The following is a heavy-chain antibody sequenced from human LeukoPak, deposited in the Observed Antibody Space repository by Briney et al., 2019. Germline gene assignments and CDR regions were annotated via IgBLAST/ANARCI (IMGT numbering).Heavy chain of an antibody. V-gene: IGHV3-11*06. CDR2: ISSSSSYT. Sequence: GGSLRLSCAASGFTFSDYYMSWIRQAPGKGLEWVSYISSSSSYTNYADSVKGRFTISRDNAKNSLYLQMNSLRAEDTAVYYCVRDLSRQQLNTFDVWGQGTMVTVSS. J-gene: IGHJ3*01. D-gene: IGHD6-13*01. CDR1: GFTFSDYY. CDR3: VRDLSRQQLNTFDV.